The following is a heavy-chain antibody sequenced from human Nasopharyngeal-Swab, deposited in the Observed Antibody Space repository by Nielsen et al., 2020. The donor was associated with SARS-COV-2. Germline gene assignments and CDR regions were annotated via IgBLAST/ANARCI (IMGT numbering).Heavy chain of an antibody. D-gene: IGHD1-26*01. CDR1: GFTFSSYA. CDR2: ISRTSST. V-gene: IGHV3-23*01. J-gene: IGHJ6*02. CDR3: ARDLGGPGRWEWVYYYYGMDV. Sequence: GESLKISCAASGFTFSSYAMNWVRQAPGKGLEWVSAISRTSSTFYADSVKGQFTISRDKSKNTVYLQMNSLRAEDTAVYYCARDLGGPGRWEWVYYYYGMDVWGQGTTVTVSS.